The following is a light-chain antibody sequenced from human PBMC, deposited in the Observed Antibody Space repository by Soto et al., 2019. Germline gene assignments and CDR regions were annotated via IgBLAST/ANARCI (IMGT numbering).Light chain of an antibody. CDR3: HQSYSPPQT. Sequence: DIQMTQSPSSLSASVGDSVTITCRASQTISTYLNWYQQKVGKAPKLLIHAASSLQSGVPSRFSGSGSGTDFTLIISSLEPEDFASYYCHQSYSPPQTFGQGTKVEIK. CDR2: AAS. J-gene: IGKJ1*01. V-gene: IGKV1-39*01. CDR1: QTISTY.